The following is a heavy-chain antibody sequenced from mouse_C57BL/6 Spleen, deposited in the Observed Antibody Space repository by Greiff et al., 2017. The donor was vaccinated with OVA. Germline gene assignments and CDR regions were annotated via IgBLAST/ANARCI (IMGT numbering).Heavy chain of an antibody. Sequence: QVQLQQSGAELVRPGTSVKMSCKASGYTFTNYWIGWAKQRPGHGLEWIGDIYPGGGYTNYNEKFKGKATLTADKSYSTAYLQFSSLTSEDSAIYYCARGGSSYRDYYAMDYWGQGTSVTVSS. J-gene: IGHJ4*01. V-gene: IGHV1-63*01. CDR1: GYTFTNYW. CDR2: IYPGGGYT. CDR3: ARGGSSYRDYYAMDY. D-gene: IGHD1-1*01.